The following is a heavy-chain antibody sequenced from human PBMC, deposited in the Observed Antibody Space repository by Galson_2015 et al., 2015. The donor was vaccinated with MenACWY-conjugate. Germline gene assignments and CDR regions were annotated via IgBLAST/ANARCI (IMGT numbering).Heavy chain of an antibody. Sequence: GSTNYNPSLKSRVTISVDTSKNQFSLKLSSVTAADTAVYYCARCQRDGYNPHSWFDPWGQGTLVTVSS. D-gene: IGHD5-24*01. V-gene: IGHV4-59*01. J-gene: IGHJ5*02. CDR2: GST. CDR3: ARCQRDGYNPHSWFDP.